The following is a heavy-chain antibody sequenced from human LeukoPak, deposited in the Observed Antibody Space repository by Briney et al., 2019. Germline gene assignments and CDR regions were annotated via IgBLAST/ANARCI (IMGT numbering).Heavy chain of an antibody. CDR2: INSDGSST. D-gene: IGHD3-3*02. V-gene: IGHV3-74*01. CDR1: GFTFSSYW. Sequence: GGSLRLSCAASGFTFSSYWMHWVRQAPGKGLVWVSRINSDGSSTSYADSVKGRFTISRDNAKNTLYLQMNSLRAEDTALYYCARVGSISWAYFDYWGQGTLVTVSS. CDR3: ARVGSISWAYFDY. J-gene: IGHJ4*02.